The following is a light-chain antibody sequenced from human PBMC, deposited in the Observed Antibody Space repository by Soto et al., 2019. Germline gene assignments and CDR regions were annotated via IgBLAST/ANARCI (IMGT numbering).Light chain of an antibody. J-gene: IGLJ1*01. V-gene: IGLV2-8*01. CDR3: SSYAGSNNLEV. Sequence: QSVLTQPPSASGSPGQSVTISCTGTSSDVGGYNYVSWYQQHPGKAPKLMIYEVTKRASGVTDRFSGSKSGNTASLTVSGLQAEDEADYYCSSYAGSNNLEVFGTGTKVTVL. CDR1: SSDVGGYNY. CDR2: EVT.